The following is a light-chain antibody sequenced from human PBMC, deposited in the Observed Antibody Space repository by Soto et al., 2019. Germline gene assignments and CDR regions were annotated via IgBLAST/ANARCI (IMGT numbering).Light chain of an antibody. V-gene: IGKV1-9*01. Sequence: IQLTQSPSSLSASVGDRVTITCRASQDISGYVAWYQQRPGRAPQLLIYAASALQTGVPSRFSGGGSGTDFTLTISSLQPEDFGTYYCQLPKWAFGQGTTVEI. J-gene: IGKJ1*01. CDR1: QDISGY. CDR3: QLPKWA. CDR2: AAS.